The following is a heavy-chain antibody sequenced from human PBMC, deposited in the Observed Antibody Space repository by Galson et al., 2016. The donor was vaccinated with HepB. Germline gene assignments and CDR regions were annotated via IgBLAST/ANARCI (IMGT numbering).Heavy chain of an antibody. Sequence: PALVKPTQTLTPTCTFSGFSLRTSGMCVSWIRQPPGKALEWLARIDWDDDKYYSTSLNTRLTISKDTSKNQVVLTMTNMDPVDTATYYCPRTKNWGRGNYFNYWGQGTLVTVSS. CDR2: IDWDDDK. D-gene: IGHD7-27*01. CDR3: PRTKNWGRGNYFNY. J-gene: IGHJ4*02. CDR1: GFSLRTSGMC. V-gene: IGHV2-70*11.